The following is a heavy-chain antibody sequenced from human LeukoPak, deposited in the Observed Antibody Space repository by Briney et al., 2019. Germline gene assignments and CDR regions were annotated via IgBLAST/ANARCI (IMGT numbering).Heavy chain of an antibody. CDR3: ARRGVAATNAFDI. J-gene: IGHJ3*02. CDR1: GFTFSSYA. D-gene: IGHD2-15*01. V-gene: IGHV3-23*01. Sequence: GGSLRLSCAASGFTFSSYAMSWVRQAPGKGLEWVSAISSSGGSTYYADSVKGRFSISRDNSKNTLYVQMNSLRAEDTAVYYCARRGVAATNAFDIWGQGTMVTVPS. CDR2: ISSSGGST.